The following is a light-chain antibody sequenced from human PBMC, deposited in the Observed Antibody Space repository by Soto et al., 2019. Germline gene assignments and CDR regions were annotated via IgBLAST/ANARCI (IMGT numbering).Light chain of an antibody. CDR1: QSVSSN. V-gene: IGKV3-15*01. CDR2: GAS. CDR3: QQYNNWPRT. Sequence: EIVMTQSPATLSVSPGERATLSCRASQSVSSNLAWYQQKPGQAPRLLIYGASTRATGIPARFSGSGSGTGFTLTISRLQSEDFALYYCQQYNNWPRTFGQGTKVEIK. J-gene: IGKJ1*01.